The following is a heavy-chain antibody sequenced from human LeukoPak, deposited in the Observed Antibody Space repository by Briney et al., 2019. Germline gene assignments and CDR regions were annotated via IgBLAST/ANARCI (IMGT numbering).Heavy chain of an antibody. D-gene: IGHD2-2*01. CDR3: ARRVWCSSTNCRGFDY. J-gene: IGHJ4*02. Sequence: GGSLRLSCAASGFTFSSYAMSWVRQAPGKGLGWVSAVSVSVSNTYYADSVKGRFTISRDNSKNTLYLQMNSLRAEDTAVYYCARRVWCSSTNCRGFDYWGQGTPVTVSS. V-gene: IGHV3-23*01. CDR2: VSVSVSNT. CDR1: GFTFSSYA.